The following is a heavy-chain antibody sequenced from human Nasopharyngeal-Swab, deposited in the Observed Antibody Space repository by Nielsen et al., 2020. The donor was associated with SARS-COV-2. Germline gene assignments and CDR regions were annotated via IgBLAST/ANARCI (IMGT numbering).Heavy chain of an antibody. J-gene: IGHJ6*02. CDR1: GFTFSDYY. V-gene: IGHV3-11*03. CDR2: ISSSSSYT. D-gene: IGHD5-18*01. Sequence: GSLKISCAASGFTFSDYYMSWIRQAPGKGLEWVSYISSSSSYTNYADSVKGRFTISRDNAKNSLYLQMNSLRAEDTAVYYCARGGYSYGYHGMDVWGQGTTVTVSS. CDR3: ARGGYSYGYHGMDV.